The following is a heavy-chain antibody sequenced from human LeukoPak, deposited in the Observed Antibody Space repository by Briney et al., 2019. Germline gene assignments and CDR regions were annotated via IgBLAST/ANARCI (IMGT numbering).Heavy chain of an antibody. CDR2: IYYSGST. V-gene: IGHV4-59*08. CDR3: ARLNRGDLIDY. Sequence: SETLSLTCTVSGGSISSYYWSWIRQPPGKGLEWIGYIYYSGSTNYNPSLKSRVTISVDTSKNQFSLKLSSVTAADTAVYYCARLNRGDLIDYWGQGTLVTVSS. J-gene: IGHJ4*02. CDR1: GGSISSYY. D-gene: IGHD2-21*02.